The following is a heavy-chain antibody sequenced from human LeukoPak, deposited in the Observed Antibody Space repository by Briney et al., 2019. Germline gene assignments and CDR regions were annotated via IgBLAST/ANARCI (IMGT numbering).Heavy chain of an antibody. CDR1: GGSFSGYY. CDR3: ARGYYYGMDV. Sequence: SETLSLTCAVYGGSFSGYYWSWIRQPPGKGLEWIGEINHSGSTNYNPSLKSRVTISVDTSKNQFSLKLSSVTAADTAVYYCARGYYYGMDVWGQGARVPVPS. V-gene: IGHV4-34*01. CDR2: INHSGST. J-gene: IGHJ6*02.